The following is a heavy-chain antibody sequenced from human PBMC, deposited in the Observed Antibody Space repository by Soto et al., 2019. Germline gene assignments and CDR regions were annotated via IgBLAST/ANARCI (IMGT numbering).Heavy chain of an antibody. CDR1: GFTFSDYY. V-gene: IGHV3-11*01. J-gene: IGHJ3*02. CDR3: ARALGQQQLVEDAFDI. D-gene: IGHD6-13*01. CDR2: ISSSGSTI. Sequence: QVQLVESGGGLVKPGGSLRLSCAASGFTFSDYYMSWIRQAPGKGLEWVSYISSSGSTIYYADSVKGRFTISRDNXKXXLYLQMKSLRAEDTAVYYCARALGQQQLVEDAFDIWGQGTMVTVSS.